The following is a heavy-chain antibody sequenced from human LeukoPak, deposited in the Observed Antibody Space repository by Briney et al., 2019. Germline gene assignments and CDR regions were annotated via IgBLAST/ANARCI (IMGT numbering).Heavy chain of an antibody. J-gene: IGHJ6*03. V-gene: IGHV4-34*01. CDR3: ARGPYYYGSGSRDYYYMDV. Sequence: SETLSITCAVYGGSFSGYYWSWIRQPPGKGLEWIGEVTDSGSTNYNPPLKSRVTISVDTSKNQFSLELSSVTAADTAVYYCARGPYYYGSGSRDYYYMDVWGKGTTVTVSS. CDR1: GGSFSGYY. CDR2: VTDSGST. D-gene: IGHD3-10*01.